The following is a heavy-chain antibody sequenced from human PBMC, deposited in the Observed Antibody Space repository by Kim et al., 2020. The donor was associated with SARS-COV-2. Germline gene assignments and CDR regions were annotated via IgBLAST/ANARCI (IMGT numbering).Heavy chain of an antibody. CDR1: GGTFSSYA. Sequence: SVKVSCKASGGTFSSYAISWVRQAPGQGLEWMGGIIPIFGTANYAQKFQGRVTITADESTSTAYMELSSLRSEDTAVYYCARERDVVAPAAPPGRAFDIWGQGTMVTVSS. D-gene: IGHD2-2*01. CDR3: ARERDVVAPAAPPGRAFDI. V-gene: IGHV1-69*13. J-gene: IGHJ3*02. CDR2: IIPIFGTA.